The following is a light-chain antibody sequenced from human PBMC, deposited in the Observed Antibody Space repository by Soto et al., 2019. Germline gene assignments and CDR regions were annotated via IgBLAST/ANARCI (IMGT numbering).Light chain of an antibody. CDR1: QSIDTW. CDR3: QHYKFFPWT. Sequence: DIQMTQSPSTLSASVGDRVTITCRASQSIDTWLAWYQQKPGEVPKVLIYKVSNLQRGVPSRFSGSGSGTEFPLTISGLQPDDFATSYCQHYKFFPWTFGQGTKVDLK. J-gene: IGKJ1*01. V-gene: IGKV1-5*03. CDR2: KVS.